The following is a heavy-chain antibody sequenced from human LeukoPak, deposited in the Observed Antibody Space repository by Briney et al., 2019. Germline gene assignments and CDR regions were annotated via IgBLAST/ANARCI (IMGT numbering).Heavy chain of an antibody. CDR1: GYTFTGYY. D-gene: IGHD3-9*01. CDR3: AGGLGLRYFDWLSLTYYFDY. Sequence: AASVKVSCKASGYTFTGYYMHWVRQAPGQGLEWMGWINPNSGGTNYAQKFQGRVTMTRDTSISTAYMELSRLRSDDTAVYYCAGGLGLRYFDWLSLTYYFDYWGQGTLVTVSS. J-gene: IGHJ4*02. V-gene: IGHV1-2*02. CDR2: INPNSGGT.